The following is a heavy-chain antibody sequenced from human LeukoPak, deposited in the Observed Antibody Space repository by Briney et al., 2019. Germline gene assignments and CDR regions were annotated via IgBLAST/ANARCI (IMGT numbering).Heavy chain of an antibody. D-gene: IGHD3-22*01. CDR3: ARVRLKGPTNWFDP. CDR1: GYTFTSYG. V-gene: IGHV1-18*04. CDR2: ISAYNGNT. J-gene: IGHJ5*02. Sequence: ASVTVSCKASGYTFTSYGISWVRQAPGQGLEWMGWISAYNGNTNYAQKLQGRVTMTTDTSTSTAYMELRSLRSDDTAVYYCARVRLKGPTNWFDPWGQGTLVTVSS.